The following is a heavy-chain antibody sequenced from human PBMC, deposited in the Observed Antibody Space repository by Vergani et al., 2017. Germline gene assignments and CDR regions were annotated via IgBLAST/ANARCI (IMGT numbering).Heavy chain of an antibody. CDR3: AREGMVPAAMFYYYYGMDV. D-gene: IGHD2-2*01. V-gene: IGHV3-23*01. CDR1: GFTFSSYA. CDR2: ISGSGGSP. Sequence: EVQLLESGGGLVQPGGSLRLSCAASGFTFSSYAMSWVRQAPGKGLEWVSAISGSGGSPYYADSVKGRFTISRDNSKNTLYLQMNSLRAEDTAVYYCAREGMVPAAMFYYYYGMDVWGQGTTVTVSS. J-gene: IGHJ6*02.